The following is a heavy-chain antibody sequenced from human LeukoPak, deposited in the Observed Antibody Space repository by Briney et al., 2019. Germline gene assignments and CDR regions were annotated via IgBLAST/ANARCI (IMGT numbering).Heavy chain of an antibody. Sequence: GGSLRLSCAASGFTFSSYAMHWVRQAPGKGLEWVAVISYDGSNKYYADSVKGRFTISRDNSRNTLYLQMNSLRAEDTAVYYCAKVRAAIHFDWLLLHWGQGTLVTVSS. J-gene: IGHJ1*01. CDR1: GFTFSSYA. CDR2: ISYDGSNK. D-gene: IGHD3-9*01. V-gene: IGHV3-30*04. CDR3: AKVRAAIHFDWLLLH.